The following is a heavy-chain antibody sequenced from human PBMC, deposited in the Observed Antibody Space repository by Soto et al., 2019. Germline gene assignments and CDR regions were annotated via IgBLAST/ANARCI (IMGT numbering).Heavy chain of an antibody. CDR3: AKETYYYYGMDV. CDR1: GFTFSSST. Sequence: GGSLRLSCAASGFTFSSSTMNWVRQAPGRGLEWVSAIIDSGGYTYYADSVKGRFTISRDNSKNTLYLQMNSLRAEDTALYYCAKETYYYYGMDVWGQGTTVTVSS. CDR2: IIDSGGYT. J-gene: IGHJ6*02. V-gene: IGHV3-23*01.